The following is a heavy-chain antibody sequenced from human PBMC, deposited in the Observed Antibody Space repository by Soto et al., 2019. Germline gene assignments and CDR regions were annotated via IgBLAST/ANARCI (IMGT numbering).Heavy chain of an antibody. Sequence: EVQLVESGGGLVQPGGSLTLSCVASGFTFSRSRMRWVRQAPGKGLEWVANIKQDGSEKYYVESVKGRFTISRDNAKNSLYLQMNSLRDEDTAVYYCARVAEYNFWGGYSYYAYYYMDVWGKGTTVTVSS. CDR1: GFTFSRSR. D-gene: IGHD3-3*01. CDR2: IKQDGSEK. V-gene: IGHV3-7*01. J-gene: IGHJ6*03. CDR3: ARVAEYNFWGGYSYYAYYYMDV.